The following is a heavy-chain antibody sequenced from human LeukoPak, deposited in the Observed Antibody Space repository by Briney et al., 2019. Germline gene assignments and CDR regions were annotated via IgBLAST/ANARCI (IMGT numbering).Heavy chain of an antibody. V-gene: IGHV5-51*01. Sequence: GESLKISCKGSGYSFTSYWIGWVRQMPGKGLEWMGIIYPGDSDTRYSPSFQGQVTISADKSISTAYLQWSSLKASDTAMYYCAMLHCGGDCYPRVGYYFDYWGQGTLVTVSS. CDR1: GYSFTSYW. D-gene: IGHD2-21*02. CDR3: AMLHCGGDCYPRVGYYFDY. J-gene: IGHJ4*02. CDR2: IYPGDSDT.